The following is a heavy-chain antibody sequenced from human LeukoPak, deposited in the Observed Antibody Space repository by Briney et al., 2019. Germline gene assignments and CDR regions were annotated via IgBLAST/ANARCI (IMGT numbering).Heavy chain of an antibody. CDR3: ARIAAADFDY. J-gene: IGHJ4*02. CDR2: IIPIFGTA. V-gene: IGHV1-69*13. Sequence: ASVKVSRKASGGTFSSYAISWVRQAPGQGLEWMGGIIPIFGTANYAQKFQGRVTITADESTSTAYMELSSLRSEDTAVYYCARIAAADFDYWGQGTLVTVSS. D-gene: IGHD2-15*01. CDR1: GGTFSSYA.